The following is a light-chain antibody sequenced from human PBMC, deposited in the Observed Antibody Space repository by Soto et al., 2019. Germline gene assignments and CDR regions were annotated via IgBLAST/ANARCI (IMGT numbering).Light chain of an antibody. CDR1: SSNIGSNY. V-gene: IGLV1-47*01. Sequence: QSVLTQPPSASGTPGQRVTISCSGSSSNIGSNYVYWYQQLPGTAPKLLIYRNNRRPSGVPDRFSGSKSGTSASLAIRGLRSEDEADYYCAAWDDSLSGDVVFGGGTKLTVL. CDR3: AAWDDSLSGDVV. J-gene: IGLJ2*01. CDR2: RNN.